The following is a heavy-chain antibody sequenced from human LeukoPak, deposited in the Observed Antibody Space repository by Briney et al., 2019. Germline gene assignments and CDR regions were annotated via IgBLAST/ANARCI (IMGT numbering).Heavy chain of an antibody. CDR2: IREDGSEK. D-gene: IGHD5-18*01. CDR1: GFTFSSYG. CDR3: ARDLFSYGSY. V-gene: IGHV3-7*01. J-gene: IGHJ4*02. Sequence: GGSLRLSCAASGFTFSSYGMHWVRQAPGKGLEWVANIREDGSEKNYVDSVKGRFTISRDNAKNSLYLQMNSLRAEDTAVYYCARDLFSYGSYWGQGTLVTVSS.